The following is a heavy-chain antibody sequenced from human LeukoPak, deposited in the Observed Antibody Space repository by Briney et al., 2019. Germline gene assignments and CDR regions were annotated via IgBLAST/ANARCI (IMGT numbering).Heavy chain of an antibody. Sequence: GAPVKVSCKASGYTFTNNYMHWVRQAPGQGLEWMGIINPSDGGTNYAQKFQGRVTLTRDMSTSTVYMELSSLRSEDTAVYYCARDRGITVFGVVMDVWGKGTTVTVSS. CDR1: GYTFTNNY. CDR3: ARDRGITVFGVVMDV. CDR2: INPSDGGT. V-gene: IGHV1-46*01. J-gene: IGHJ6*04. D-gene: IGHD3-3*01.